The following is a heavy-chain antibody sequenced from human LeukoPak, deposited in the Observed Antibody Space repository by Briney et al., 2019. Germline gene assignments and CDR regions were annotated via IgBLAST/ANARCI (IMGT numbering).Heavy chain of an antibody. V-gene: IGHV3-66*01. CDR1: GFAVSSNY. CDR3: ARDGGLHTNFDY. Sequence: GGSLRLSCAASGFAVSSNYMSWVRQAPGKGLDWVSVIYSGGSTYYAASVKGRFTISRDRSTNTLYLQMNRLRAEDTAVYYCARDGGLHTNFDYWGQGTLLTVSS. CDR2: IYSGGST. J-gene: IGHJ4*02. D-gene: IGHD2-15*01.